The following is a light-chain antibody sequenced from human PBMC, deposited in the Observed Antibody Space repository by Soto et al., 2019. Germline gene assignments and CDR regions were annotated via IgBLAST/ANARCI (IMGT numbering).Light chain of an antibody. CDR2: TAS. J-gene: IGKJ2*02. CDR1: QAISSS. CDR3: QQLNSYPRGT. Sequence: DIQLTQSPSFLSASVGDRVIITCRASQAISSSLAWYQQKPGKAPKLLIYTASTLQSGIPSRFTGSGSGTDFTLTISSLQPEGFATYDCQQLNSYPRGTFGQGTKLEIK. V-gene: IGKV1-9*01.